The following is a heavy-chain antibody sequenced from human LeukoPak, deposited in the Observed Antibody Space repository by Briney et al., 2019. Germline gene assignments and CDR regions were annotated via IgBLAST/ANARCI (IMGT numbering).Heavy chain of an antibody. CDR1: GGSISNYY. J-gene: IGHJ2*01. CDR3: ARRGANSGSYSHFDL. D-gene: IGHD1-26*01. CDR2: IYYSGST. V-gene: IGHV4-59*01. Sequence: PSETLSLTCTVSGGSISNYYGNWIRQPPGKGLEWTGNIYYSGSTNYNPSLKSRVTISVDTSKNQFSLKLSSLTAADTAVYYCARRGANSGSYSHFDLWGRGTLVTVSS.